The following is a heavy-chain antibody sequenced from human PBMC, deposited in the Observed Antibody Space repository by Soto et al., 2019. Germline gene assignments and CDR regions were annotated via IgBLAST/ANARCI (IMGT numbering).Heavy chain of an antibody. Sequence: PGGSLRLSCSASGFTFADYAMHGVRQAPGKGLEWVSGISWNSGSIGYADSVKGRFTISRDNAKNSLYLQMNSLRAEDTALYYCAKDRGSRLVQDYFDYWGQGTLVTVSS. CDR1: GFTFADYA. CDR2: ISWNSGSI. CDR3: AKDRGSRLVQDYFDY. V-gene: IGHV3-9*01. J-gene: IGHJ4*02. D-gene: IGHD6-19*01.